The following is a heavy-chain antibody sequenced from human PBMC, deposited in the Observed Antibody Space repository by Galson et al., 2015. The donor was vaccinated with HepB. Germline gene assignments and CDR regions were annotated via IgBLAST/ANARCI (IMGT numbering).Heavy chain of an antibody. CDR3: VGTTSKDY. J-gene: IGHJ4*02. CDR1: VFTVRNNY. D-gene: IGHD7-27*01. V-gene: IGHV3-53*01. CDR2: IYSAGST. Sequence: RLSCAASVFTVRNNYMSWVRQAPGKGLEWVSVIYSAGSTYYADSVKGRFTISRDNSENTLYLQMNSLRTEDTAVYYCVGTTSKDYWGQGTLVTVSS.